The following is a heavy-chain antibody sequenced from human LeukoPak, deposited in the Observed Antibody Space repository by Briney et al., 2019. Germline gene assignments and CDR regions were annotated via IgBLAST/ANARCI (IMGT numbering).Heavy chain of an antibody. Sequence: GGSLRLSCAASGFTFSSYAMHWVRQAPGKGLEWVAVISYDGSNKYYADSVKGRFTISRDNSKNTLYLQVNSLRAEDTAVYFCAKQTFSGRFFHFDSWGQGTLVTISS. CDR3: AKQTFSGRFFHFDS. CDR1: GFTFSSYA. CDR2: ISYDGSNK. D-gene: IGHD1-26*01. J-gene: IGHJ4*02. V-gene: IGHV3-30-3*02.